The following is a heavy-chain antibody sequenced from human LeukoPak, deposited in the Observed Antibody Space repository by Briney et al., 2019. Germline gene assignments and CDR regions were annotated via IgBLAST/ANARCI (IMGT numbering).Heavy chain of an antibody. CDR2: IWYDGSNK. J-gene: IGHJ6*02. CDR1: GFTFTTYG. Sequence: GGSLRLSCAASGFTFTTYGIHWVRQAPGKGLEWVAVIWYDGSNKYYADSVKGRFTISRDNSKNTLYLQMNSLRAEDTAVFYCARAAYCSGGGCPYDYGLDVWGQGTAVTVPS. D-gene: IGHD2-15*01. V-gene: IGHV3-33*01. CDR3: ARAAYCSGGGCPYDYGLDV.